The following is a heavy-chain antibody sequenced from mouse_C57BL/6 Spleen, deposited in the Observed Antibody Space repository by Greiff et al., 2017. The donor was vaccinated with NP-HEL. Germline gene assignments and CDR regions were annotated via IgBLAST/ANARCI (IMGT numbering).Heavy chain of an antibody. Sequence: LVESGAELARPGASVKLSCKASGYTFTSYGISWVKQRTGQGLEWIGEIYPRSGNTYYNEKFKGKATLTADKSSSTAYMELRSLTSEDSAVYFCARCLYYYGSSRYYFDYWGQGTTLTVSS. CDR3: ARCLYYYGSSRYYFDY. V-gene: IGHV1-81*01. J-gene: IGHJ2*01. CDR1: GYTFTSYG. CDR2: IYPRSGNT. D-gene: IGHD1-1*01.